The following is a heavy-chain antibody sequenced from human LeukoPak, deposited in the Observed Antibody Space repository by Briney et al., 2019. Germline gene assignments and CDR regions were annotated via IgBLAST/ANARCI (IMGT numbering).Heavy chain of an antibody. J-gene: IGHJ4*02. D-gene: IGHD3-22*01. CDR2: IYYSGST. V-gene: IGHV4-59*08. Sequence: SETLSLTCTVSGGSISSYYWSWIRQPPGKGLEWIGYIYYSGSTNYNPSLKSRVTISVDTSKNQFSLKLSSVTAADTAVYYCARRYDSSAYYNQGVFDYWGQGTLVTVSS. CDR3: ARRYDSSAYYNQGVFDY. CDR1: GGSISSYY.